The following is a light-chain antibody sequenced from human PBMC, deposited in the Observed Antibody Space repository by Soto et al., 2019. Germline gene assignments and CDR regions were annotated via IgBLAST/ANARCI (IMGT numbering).Light chain of an antibody. Sequence: EIVLTQSPATLSLSPGERATLSCRASQSVSSYLAWYHQKPGQAPRLLIYDASNRDTGIPARFSGSGSGTDFTLTISCLEPEDFAVYYRQERSNGTFGQGTKVDIK. CDR2: DAS. CDR3: QERSNGT. V-gene: IGKV3-11*01. J-gene: IGKJ1*01. CDR1: QSVSSY.